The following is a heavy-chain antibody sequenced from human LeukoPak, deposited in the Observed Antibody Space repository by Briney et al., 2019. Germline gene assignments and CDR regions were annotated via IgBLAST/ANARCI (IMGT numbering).Heavy chain of an antibody. CDR2: IGGSGVTT. CDR1: GFTFSSYA. D-gene: IGHD5-18*01. Sequence: GGSLRLSCAASGFTFSSYAMSWVRQAPGKGLEWVSAIGGSGVTTYYADSVKGRFTISRDNSKNTLYLQMNSLRAEDTAVYYCTKGTIWLPFDYWGQGTLVTVSS. J-gene: IGHJ4*02. CDR3: TKGTIWLPFDY. V-gene: IGHV3-23*01.